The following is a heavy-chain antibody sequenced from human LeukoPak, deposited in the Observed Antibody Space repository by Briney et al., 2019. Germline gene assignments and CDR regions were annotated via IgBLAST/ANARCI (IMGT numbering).Heavy chain of an antibody. V-gene: IGHV3-23*01. Sequence: GGSLRLSCAASGFTFSSYAMSWVRQAPGKGLEWVSAIRGSGGSTIYADSVKGRFTISRDNSKNTLYLQMNSLTVEDTAVYYCARCPYYDRSGYYAHYYYGMDVWGQGTTVTVS. D-gene: IGHD3-22*01. CDR2: IRGSGGST. J-gene: IGHJ6*02. CDR3: ARCPYYDRSGYYAHYYYGMDV. CDR1: GFTFSSYA.